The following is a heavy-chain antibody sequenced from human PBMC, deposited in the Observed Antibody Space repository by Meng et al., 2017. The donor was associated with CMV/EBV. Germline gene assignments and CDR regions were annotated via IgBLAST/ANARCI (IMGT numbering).Heavy chain of an antibody. Sequence: GGSLRLSCAASGFTVSSNYMSWVRQAPGKGLEWVSSISSSSSYIYYADSVKGRFTISRDNAKNSLYLQMNSLRAEDTAVYYCARVGAFYDFWSGYFGYWGQGTLVTVSS. CDR3: ARVGAFYDFWSGYFGY. V-gene: IGHV3-21*01. D-gene: IGHD3-3*01. CDR1: GFTVSSNY. J-gene: IGHJ4*02. CDR2: ISSSSSYI.